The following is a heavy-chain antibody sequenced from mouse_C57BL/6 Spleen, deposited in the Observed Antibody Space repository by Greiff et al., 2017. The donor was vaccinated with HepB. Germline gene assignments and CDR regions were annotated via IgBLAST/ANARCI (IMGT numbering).Heavy chain of an antibody. J-gene: IGHJ2*01. CDR3: ARNYGSSFDY. CDR2: ISYDGSN. V-gene: IGHV3-6*01. CDR1: GYSITSGYY. D-gene: IGHD1-1*01. Sequence: DVQLQESGPGLVKPSQSLSLTCSVTGYSITSGYYWNWIRQFPGNKLEWMGYISYDGSNNYNPSLKNRISITRDTSKNHFFLKLNSVTTEDTATYYCARNYGSSFDYWGQGTTLTVSS.